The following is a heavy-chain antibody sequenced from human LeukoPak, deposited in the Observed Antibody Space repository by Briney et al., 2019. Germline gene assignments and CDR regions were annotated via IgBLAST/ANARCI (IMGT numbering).Heavy chain of an antibody. J-gene: IGHJ4*02. CDR3: ARDGSAYSYYFDY. CDR2: ISSSGSSI. V-gene: IGHV3-11*01. Sequence: GGSLRLSCAASGFTFSDSYMSWIRQAPGKGLEWLSYISSSGSSIYYADSVKGRFTISRDSAKNSLYLQMNNLRAEDTAVYYCARDGSAYSYYFDYWGQGTLVTVS. CDR1: GFTFSDSY. D-gene: IGHD3-22*01.